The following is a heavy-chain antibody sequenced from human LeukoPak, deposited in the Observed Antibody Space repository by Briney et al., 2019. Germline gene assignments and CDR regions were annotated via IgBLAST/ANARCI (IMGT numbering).Heavy chain of an antibody. V-gene: IGHV1-18*04. Sequence: ASVKVSCKASGYTFTSYGISWVRQAPGQGLEWMGWTSTHNGNRNYLQKFQGRVTMTTDTSTSTAYMELHGLTSDDTAVYYCARGAGRDFWSGYCATWGQGTLVIVSS. CDR1: GYTFTSYG. CDR3: ARGAGRDFWSGYCAT. J-gene: IGHJ5*02. CDR2: TSTHNGNR. D-gene: IGHD3-3*01.